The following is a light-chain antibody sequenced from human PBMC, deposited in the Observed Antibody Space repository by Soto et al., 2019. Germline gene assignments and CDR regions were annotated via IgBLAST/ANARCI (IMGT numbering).Light chain of an antibody. V-gene: IGKV2-30*02. J-gene: IGKJ5*01. CDR3: MQGTHWPIT. CDR2: KVS. CDR1: QSLVHSDGIAY. Sequence: DLVMTPSPVFVPFTLGQPASVPRRPSQSLVHSDGIAYLSWFQQRPGRSPRRLIYKVSNRDSGVPARFSGSGSGTDFALKISRVEAEDVGVYYCMQGTHWPITFGQGTRLEIK.